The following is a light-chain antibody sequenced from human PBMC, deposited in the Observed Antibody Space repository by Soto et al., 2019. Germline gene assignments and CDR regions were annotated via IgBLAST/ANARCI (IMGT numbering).Light chain of an antibody. CDR1: RSVNNNY. V-gene: IGKV3-20*01. CDR2: GAS. CDR3: HQHGGSPET. Sequence: EIVLTQSPGTLSLSPGERATLSCRASRSVNNNYLAWYQQKPGQAPRLLIFGASSRATGIPDRFIGSGSGTEFILTISRXEPDDFAIYHCHQHGGSPETFGQGTKVDIK. J-gene: IGKJ1*01.